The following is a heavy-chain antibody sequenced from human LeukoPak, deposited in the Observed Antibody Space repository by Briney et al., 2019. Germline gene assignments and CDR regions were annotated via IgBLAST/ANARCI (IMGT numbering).Heavy chain of an antibody. Sequence: GGSLRLSCAASWFTVSSNYMSWVRQAPGKGLEWVSVIYSGGSTYYADSVKGRFTISRDNSKDTLYLQMNSLRAEDTAVYYCASLRIYWGQGTLVTVSS. CDR3: ASLRIY. CDR1: WFTVSSNY. J-gene: IGHJ4*02. V-gene: IGHV3-53*01. D-gene: IGHD3-16*01. CDR2: IYSGGST.